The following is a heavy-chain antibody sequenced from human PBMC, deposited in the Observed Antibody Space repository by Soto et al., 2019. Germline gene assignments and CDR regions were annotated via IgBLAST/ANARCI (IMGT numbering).Heavy chain of an antibody. V-gene: IGHV3-23*01. CDR2: ISGSGGST. D-gene: IGHD3-10*01. Sequence: VGSLRLSCAASGFTFSSYAMSWVRQAPGKGLEWVSAISGSGGSTYYADSVKGRFTISRDNSKNTLYLQMNSLRAEDTAVYYCAKWGYYGSGSYYAYYYGMDVWGQGTTVTVSS. CDR1: GFTFSSYA. J-gene: IGHJ6*02. CDR3: AKWGYYGSGSYYAYYYGMDV.